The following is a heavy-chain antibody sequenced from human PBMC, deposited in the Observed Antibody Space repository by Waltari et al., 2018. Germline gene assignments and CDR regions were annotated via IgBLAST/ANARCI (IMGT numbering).Heavy chain of an antibody. D-gene: IGHD4-17*01. Sequence: QLQLQESGSGLVKPSQTLSLTCAVSGGSISSGGYSWGWIRQPPGKGLEWIGYIYHSGSTYYNPSLKSRVTISVDRSKNQFSLKLSSVTAADTAVYYCARAGDYGEHDYWGQGTLVTVSS. CDR2: IYHSGST. CDR3: ARAGDYGEHDY. V-gene: IGHV4-30-2*01. CDR1: GGSISSGGYS. J-gene: IGHJ4*02.